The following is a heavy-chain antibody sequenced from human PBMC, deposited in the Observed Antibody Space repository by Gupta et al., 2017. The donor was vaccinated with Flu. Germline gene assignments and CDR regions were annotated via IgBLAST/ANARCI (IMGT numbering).Heavy chain of an antibody. V-gene: IGHV3-74*01. CDR1: GFTFSDSW. Sequence: EVQLVESGGGLVQPGGSLRVSCAVSGFTFSDSWMHWVRQAPGKGLVWVSRINKDGSFTACADSVKGRLTISRDNAKNTLYLHMNSLRAEDTAVYYCAREGSISWYNDYWGQGTLVTVSS. CDR2: INKDGSFT. D-gene: IGHD6-13*01. J-gene: IGHJ4*02. CDR3: AREGSISWYNDY.